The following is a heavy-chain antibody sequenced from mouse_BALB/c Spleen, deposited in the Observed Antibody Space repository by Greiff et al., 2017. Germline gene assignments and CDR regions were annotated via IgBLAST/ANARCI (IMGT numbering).Heavy chain of an antibody. D-gene: IGHD2-3*01. CDR2: ISSGSSTI. CDR3: ARDGYTFDY. Sequence: EVKLMESGGGLVQPGGSRKLSCAASGFTFSSFGMHWVRQAPEKGLEWVAYISSGSSTIYYADTVKGRFTISRDNPKNTLFLQMTSLRSEDTAMYYCARDGYTFDYWGQGTTLTVSS. J-gene: IGHJ2*01. CDR1: GFTFSSFG. V-gene: IGHV5-17*02.